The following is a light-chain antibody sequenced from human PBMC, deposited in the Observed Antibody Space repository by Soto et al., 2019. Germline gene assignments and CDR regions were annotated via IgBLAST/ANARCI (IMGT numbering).Light chain of an antibody. CDR2: EVT. CDR3: SSYTTSSTPVV. CDR1: SADIGDYNY. V-gene: IGLV2-14*01. Sequence: QSALTQPASVSGSPGLSLTISCTGTSADIGDYNYVSWYQQHPGKAPKLLISEVTNRPSGVSNRFSGSKSGNTASLTISGLLPEDEADYYCSSYTTSSTPVVFGGGTKLTVL. J-gene: IGLJ2*01.